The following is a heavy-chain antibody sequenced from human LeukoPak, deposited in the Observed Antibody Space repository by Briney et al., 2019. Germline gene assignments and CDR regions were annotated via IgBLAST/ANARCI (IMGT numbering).Heavy chain of an antibody. D-gene: IGHD1-26*01. CDR3: ARSSGAYRSFDY. CDR1: GGSISSYY. V-gene: IGHV4-59*01. Sequence: SETLSLTCTVSGGSISSYYWSCIRQPPGEVLEWIGYIYYSGTTDYNPSLKSRVTISVDTSNNQFSLKVSSVTAADTAVYYCARSSGAYRSFDYWGQGTLVPVSS. CDR2: IYYSGTT. J-gene: IGHJ4*02.